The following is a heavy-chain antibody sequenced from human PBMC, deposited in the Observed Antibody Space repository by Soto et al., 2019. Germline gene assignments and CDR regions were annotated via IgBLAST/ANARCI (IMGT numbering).Heavy chain of an antibody. Sequence: GASVKVSCKASGYTFASYGISWVRQAPGQGLEWMGWISAYNGNTNYAQKLQGRVTMTTDTSTSTAYMELRSLRSDDTAVYYCARDTMVRGVIGTNYYYYGMDVWGQGTTVTVSS. D-gene: IGHD3-10*01. J-gene: IGHJ6*02. CDR3: ARDTMVRGVIGTNYYYYGMDV. V-gene: IGHV1-18*01. CDR2: ISAYNGNT. CDR1: GYTFASYG.